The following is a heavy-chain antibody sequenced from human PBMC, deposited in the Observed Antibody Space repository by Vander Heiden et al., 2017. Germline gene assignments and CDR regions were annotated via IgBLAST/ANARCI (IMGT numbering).Heavy chain of an antibody. Sequence: EVQLLESGGGLVQPGGSLRLPGVASGFTFNNFWMTWVRQAPGKGLEWVANIKEDGSHKFYMDSVKGRFTVSRDNTKMSVDLQMNSLRAEDTAIYYCARSYGEDYWGQGTLVTVSS. V-gene: IGHV3-7*01. CDR1: GFTFNNFW. CDR2: IKEDGSHK. D-gene: IGHD3-10*01. CDR3: ARSYGEDY. J-gene: IGHJ4*02.